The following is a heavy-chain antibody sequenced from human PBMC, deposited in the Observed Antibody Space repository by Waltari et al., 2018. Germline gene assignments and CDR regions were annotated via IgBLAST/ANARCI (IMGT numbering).Heavy chain of an antibody. V-gene: IGHV1-46*01. CDR1: GSSFTRFH. D-gene: IGHD3-3*01. CDR2: INPSDGNA. J-gene: IGHJ4*02. Sequence: QVQLVQSAAEVKKPGASVRVSCKASGSSFTRFHMYWVRQAPGQGLEWMGIINPSDGNAKYAQKFQGRMTLTRDTSTTTVYMQMSSLRSEDTAVYYCARDLRFVEQSTFPGGGDFWGPGTLVTVSS. CDR3: ARDLRFVEQSTFPGGGDF.